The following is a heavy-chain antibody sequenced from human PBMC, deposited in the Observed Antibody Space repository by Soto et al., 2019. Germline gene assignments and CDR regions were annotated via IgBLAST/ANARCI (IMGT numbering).Heavy chain of an antibody. CDR3: AHYAEPERGVDI. CDR1: GFSLSTCGVG. D-gene: IGHD2-2*01. J-gene: IGHJ3*02. V-gene: IGHV2-5*02. Sequence: QITLKESGPTLVKPTQTLTLTCTFSGFSLSTCGVGVGWIRQPPGKALEWLALIYWDDDKRYSPSLKSRLTITKDNAKNQVVLTNTNIDPLDTAAYDYAHYAEPERGVDIWGQGTKVTVSS. CDR2: IYWDDDK.